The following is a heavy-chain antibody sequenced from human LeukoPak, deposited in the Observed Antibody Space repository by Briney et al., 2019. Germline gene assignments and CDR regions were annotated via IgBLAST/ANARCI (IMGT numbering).Heavy chain of an antibody. V-gene: IGHV3-23*01. D-gene: IGHD2-2*01. J-gene: IGHJ6*02. Sequence: GGSLRLSCAASGFTFSSYAMSWVRQAPGKGLEWVSAISGSGGSTYYADSVKGRFTISRDNSKNTLYLQMNSLRAEDTAVYYCARDLAYCSSTSCLYHYYYGMDVWGQGTTVTVSS. CDR2: ISGSGGST. CDR3: ARDLAYCSSTSCLYHYYYGMDV. CDR1: GFTFSSYA.